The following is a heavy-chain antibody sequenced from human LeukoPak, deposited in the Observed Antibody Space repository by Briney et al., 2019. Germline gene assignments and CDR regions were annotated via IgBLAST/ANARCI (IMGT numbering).Heavy chain of an antibody. J-gene: IGHJ4*02. CDR3: ARKGGLDFWSGPFDY. V-gene: IGHV1-69*13. CDR1: GGTFSSYA. CDR2: IIPIFGTA. D-gene: IGHD3-3*01. Sequence: ASVKVSCKASGGTFSSYAISWVRQAPGQGLEWMGGIIPIFGTANYAQKFQGRVTITADESTSTAYMELSSLRSEDTAVYYCARKGGLDFWSGPFDYWGQGTLVTVSS.